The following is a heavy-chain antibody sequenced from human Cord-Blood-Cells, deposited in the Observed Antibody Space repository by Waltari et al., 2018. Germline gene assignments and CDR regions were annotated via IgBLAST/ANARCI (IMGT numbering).Heavy chain of an antibody. V-gene: IGHV1-69*01. Sequence: QVQLVQSGAEVKKPGPSVKFSCKASGRTFSSYAISWFRQAPGQGLEWMGGIIPIFGTANDAQKFQGRVTITADESTSTAYMELSSLRAEDTAVYYCARDRSSSTIRYFDLWGRGTLVTVSS. D-gene: IGHD6-6*01. CDR1: GRTFSSYA. CDR2: IIPIFGTA. J-gene: IGHJ2*01. CDR3: ARDRSSSTIRYFDL.